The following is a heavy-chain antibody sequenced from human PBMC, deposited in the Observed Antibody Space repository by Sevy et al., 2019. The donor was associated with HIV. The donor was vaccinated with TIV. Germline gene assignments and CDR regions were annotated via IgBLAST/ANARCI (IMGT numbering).Heavy chain of an antibody. CDR2: IYPGDSDT. CDR1: GYSFTSYW. CDR3: ARHTNYYDSSGSLYYYYMDV. J-gene: IGHJ6*03. V-gene: IGHV5-51*01. D-gene: IGHD3-22*01. Sequence: GESLKISCKGSGYSFTSYWIGWVRQMPGKGLEWMGIIYPGDSDTRYSPSFQGQVTISADKSISTAYLQWSSLKASDTAMYYCARHTNYYDSSGSLYYYYMDVWGKGTTVTVSS.